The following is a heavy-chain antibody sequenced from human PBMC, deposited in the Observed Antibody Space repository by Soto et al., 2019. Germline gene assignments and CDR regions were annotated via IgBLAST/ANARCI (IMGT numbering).Heavy chain of an antibody. Sequence: SETLSLTCTVAGGSISSYYWSWIRQPPGKGLEWIGYIYSTGSTNYNPSLKSRVTISVDTSKNQFSLKLSSVGAADTAVYYCARDSSGVKYWGQGTLVTVS. CDR1: GGSISSYY. V-gene: IGHV4-59*01. D-gene: IGHD3-22*01. CDR3: ARDSSGVKY. CDR2: IYSTGST. J-gene: IGHJ4*01.